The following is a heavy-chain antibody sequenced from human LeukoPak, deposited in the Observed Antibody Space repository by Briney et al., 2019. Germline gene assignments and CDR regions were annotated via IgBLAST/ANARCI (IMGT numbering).Heavy chain of an antibody. J-gene: IGHJ4*02. CDR1: GYSFASYW. CDR2: IYPGDSDT. V-gene: IGHV5-51*01. CDR3: ATSIAVVGRAFDY. Sequence: GESLKISCRGSGYSFASYWIGWVRQIPGKGLEWMGIIYPGDSDTRYNPSFQSQVTISADKSISTAYLQWTSLKASDTAMYYCATSIAVVGRAFDYWGQGTLVSVSS. D-gene: IGHD6-19*01.